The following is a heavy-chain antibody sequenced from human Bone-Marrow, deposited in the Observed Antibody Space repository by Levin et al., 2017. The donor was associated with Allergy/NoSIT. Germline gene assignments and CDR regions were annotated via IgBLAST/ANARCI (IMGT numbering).Heavy chain of an antibody. CDR3: ARGSGFDP. D-gene: IGHD3-10*01. CDR1: GYTFTGHH. V-gene: IGHV1-2*02. CDR2: INPNSGAT. J-gene: IGHJ5*02. Sequence: ASVKVSCKASGYTFTGHHIHWVRQAPGQGLDWMGWINPNSGATDYAQKFQGRVTMTCDTSVTTAYMEMSRLTSDDTAVYYCARGSGFDPWGQGTLVTVSS.